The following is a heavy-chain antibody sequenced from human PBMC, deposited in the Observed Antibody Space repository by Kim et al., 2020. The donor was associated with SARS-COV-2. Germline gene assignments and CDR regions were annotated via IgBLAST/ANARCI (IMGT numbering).Heavy chain of an antibody. V-gene: IGHV3-11*05. CDR3: TRDPRAGDY. J-gene: IGHJ4*02. CDR2: ISGNSRDT. CDR1: GFTFSDYY. Sequence: GGSLRLSCAGSGFTFSDYYMTWIRQAPGKGLESLSYISGNSRDTNYADSVRGRFTISRDNTKNSLYLQMNSLRVEDTAVYYCTRDPRAGDYWGQGTLV.